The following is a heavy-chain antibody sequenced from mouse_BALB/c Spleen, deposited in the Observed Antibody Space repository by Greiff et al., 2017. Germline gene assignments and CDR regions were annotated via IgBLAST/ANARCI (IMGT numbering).Heavy chain of an antibody. V-gene: IGHV5-17*02. D-gene: IGHD1-2*01. J-gene: IGHJ2*01. Sequence: EVKLQESGGGLVQPGGSRKLSCAASGFTFSSFGMHWVRQAPEKGLEWVAYISSGSSTIYYADTVKGRFTISRDNPKNTLFLQMTSLRSEDTAMYYCARLRDSYGYRYFDYWGQGTTLTVSS. CDR1: GFTFSSFG. CDR2: ISSGSSTI. CDR3: ARLRDSYGYRYFDY.